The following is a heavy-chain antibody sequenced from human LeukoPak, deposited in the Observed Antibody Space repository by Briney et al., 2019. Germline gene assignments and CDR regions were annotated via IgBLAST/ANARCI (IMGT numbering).Heavy chain of an antibody. Sequence: ASVKVSCKASGYTFTGYYMHWVRQAPGQGLEWMGRINPNSGGTNYAQKFQGRVTMTRETSISTAYMELSRLRSDDTAVYYCARVPPWLAIDYWGQGTLVTVSS. D-gene: IGHD6-19*01. CDR2: INPNSGGT. V-gene: IGHV1-2*06. CDR1: GYTFTGYY. J-gene: IGHJ4*02. CDR3: ARVPPWLAIDY.